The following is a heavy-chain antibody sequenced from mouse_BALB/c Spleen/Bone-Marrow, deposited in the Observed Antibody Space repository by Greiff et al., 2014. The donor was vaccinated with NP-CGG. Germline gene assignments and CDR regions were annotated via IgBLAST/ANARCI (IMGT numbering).Heavy chain of an antibody. CDR3: SRDNYAFAY. CDR1: GYSFTNYW. D-gene: IGHD2-4*01. V-gene: IGHV1-5*01. Sequence: VQLQQSXTVLARPGASVKMSCKASGYSFTNYWMHWIKQRPGQGPEWVGAVYPGNSDARYNQKFKGKAKLTAVTSASIAYMELSSLTNEDSAVYYCSRDNYAFAYWGQGTLVTVSA. CDR2: VYPGNSDA. J-gene: IGHJ3*01.